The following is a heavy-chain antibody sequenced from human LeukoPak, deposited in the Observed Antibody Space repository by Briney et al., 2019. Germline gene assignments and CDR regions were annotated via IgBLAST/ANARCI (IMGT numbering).Heavy chain of an antibody. CDR3: ARSRGLDVHYYYYMDV. D-gene: IGHD3-10*01. J-gene: IGHJ6*03. Sequence: GRSLRLFCAASGFTFRSYAVHWVRQARGKGLEYVSAITSDGGRTYYANSVKGRFTISRDNSKNTLYLQMGSLSAEDMPVYYCARSRGLDVHYYYYMDVWGKGTTVTVSS. CDR1: GFTFRSYA. CDR2: ITSDGGRT. V-gene: IGHV3-64*01.